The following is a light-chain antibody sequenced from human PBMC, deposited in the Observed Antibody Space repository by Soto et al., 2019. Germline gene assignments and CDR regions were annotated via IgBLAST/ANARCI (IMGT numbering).Light chain of an antibody. CDR1: SSDVGGVNS. J-gene: IGLJ2*01. CDR3: SSYTISGTV. V-gene: IGLV2-14*03. CDR2: DVS. Sequence: QSALTQTASVSGSPGQSITISCTGASSDVGGVNSVSWYQQRPGKAPKLMISDVSDRPSGVSDRFSGSKSGNTASLTISGLQAEDEADYYCSSYTISGTVFGGGTKLTVL.